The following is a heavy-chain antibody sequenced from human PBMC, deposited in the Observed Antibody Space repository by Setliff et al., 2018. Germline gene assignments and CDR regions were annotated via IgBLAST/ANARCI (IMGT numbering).Heavy chain of an antibody. D-gene: IGHD4-4*01. CDR3: VRVLYDYSFES. V-gene: IGHV4-59*08. J-gene: IGHJ4*02. Sequence: SETLSLTCTVSGGSISSSYWSWIRQPPGKGLEWIGYIYSSGSTNYNPSLKSRVTISVDTSKNQFSLKLSSVTAADTAVYYCVRVLYDYSFESWGQGTLVTVSS. CDR2: IYSSGST. CDR1: GGSISSSY.